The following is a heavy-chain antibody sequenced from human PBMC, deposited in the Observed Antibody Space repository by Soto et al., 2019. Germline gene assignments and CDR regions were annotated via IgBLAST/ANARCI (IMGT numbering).Heavy chain of an antibody. V-gene: IGHV1-2*02. J-gene: IGHJ6*02. D-gene: IGHD5-12*01. CDR3: ARDLTEESPPYSGCDPGDGMDV. CDR1: GYTFTGYY. CDR2: INPNSGGT. Sequence: ASVKVSCKASGYTFTGYYMHWVRQAPGQGLEWMGWINPNSGGTNYAQKFQGRVTMTRDTSISTAYMELSRLRSDDTAVYYCARDLTEESPPYSGCDPGDGMDVWGQGTTVTVSS.